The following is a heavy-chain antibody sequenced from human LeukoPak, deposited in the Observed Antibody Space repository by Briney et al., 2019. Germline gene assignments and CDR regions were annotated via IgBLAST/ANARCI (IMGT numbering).Heavy chain of an antibody. J-gene: IGHJ6*03. CDR2: IYTSGST. V-gene: IGHV4-61*02. Sequence: PSETLSLTCTVSGGSISSGSYYWSWIRQPAGKGLEWIGRIYTSGSTNYNPSLKSRVTISVDTSKNQFSLKLSSVTAADTAIYFCARHVPASHQHNYYLDVWGKGTTVTVSS. CDR1: GGSISSGSYY. CDR3: ARHVPASHQHNYYLDV. D-gene: IGHD2-2*01.